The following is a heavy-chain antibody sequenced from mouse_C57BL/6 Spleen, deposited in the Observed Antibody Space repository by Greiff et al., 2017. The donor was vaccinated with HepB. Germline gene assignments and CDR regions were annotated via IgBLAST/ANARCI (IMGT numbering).Heavy chain of an antibody. CDR1: GFTFSDAW. CDR2: IRNKANNHAT. CDR3: TRRSYGYYAMDY. J-gene: IGHJ4*01. V-gene: IGHV6-6*01. D-gene: IGHD1-1*02. Sequence: EVMLVESGGGLVQPGGSMKLSCAASGFTFSDAWMDWVRQSPEKGLEWVAEIRNKANNHATYYAESVKGRFTISRDDSKSSVYLQMNSLRAEDTGIYYCTRRSYGYYAMDYWGQGTSVTVSS.